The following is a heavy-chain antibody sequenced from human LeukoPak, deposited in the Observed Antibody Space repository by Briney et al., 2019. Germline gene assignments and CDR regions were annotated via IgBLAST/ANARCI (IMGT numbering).Heavy chain of an antibody. J-gene: IGHJ6*03. Sequence: GGSLRLSCAASGFTLDKFAMHWVRQAPGKGLEWVSLISWDGGSTYYADSVKGRFTISRDNSKNSLYLQMNSLRTEDTALYYCAKSSFNSGYYMDVWGKGTTVTVSS. D-gene: IGHD6-6*01. V-gene: IGHV3-43*01. CDR2: ISWDGGST. CDR3: AKSSFNSGYYMDV. CDR1: GFTLDKFA.